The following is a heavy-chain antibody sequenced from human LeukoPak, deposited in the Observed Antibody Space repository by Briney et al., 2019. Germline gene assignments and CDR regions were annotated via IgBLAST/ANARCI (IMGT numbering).Heavy chain of an antibody. Sequence: SETLSLTCAVYGGSFSGYYWSWIRQPPGKGLEWIGEINHSGSTNYNPSLKSRVTISVDTSKNQFSLKLTSVTAAVAAVYYCARGRAATTYCGQGTLVTVSS. D-gene: IGHD5-24*01. CDR3: ARGRAATTY. V-gene: IGHV4-34*01. J-gene: IGHJ4*02. CDR1: GGSFSGYY. CDR2: INHSGST.